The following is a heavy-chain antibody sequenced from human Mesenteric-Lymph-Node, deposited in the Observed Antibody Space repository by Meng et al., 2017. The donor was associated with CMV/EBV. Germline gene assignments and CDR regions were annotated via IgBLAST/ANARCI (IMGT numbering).Heavy chain of an antibody. V-gene: IGHV3-21*01. D-gene: IGHD2-21*01. CDR1: GFTFSSYS. J-gene: IGHJ4*02. Sequence: GGSLRLSCAASGFTFSSYSMNWVRQAPGKGLEWVSSISSSSSYIYYADSVKGRFTISRDKAKNSLYLQMNSLRAEDTAVYYCARVGGDCYSKCFDYWGQGTLVTVSS. CDR3: ARVGGDCYSKCFDY. CDR2: ISSSSSYI.